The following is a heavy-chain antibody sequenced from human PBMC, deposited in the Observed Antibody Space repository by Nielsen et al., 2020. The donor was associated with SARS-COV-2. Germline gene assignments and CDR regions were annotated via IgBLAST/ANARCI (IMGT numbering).Heavy chain of an antibody. V-gene: IGHV6-1*01. J-gene: IGHJ5*02. CDR1: GDSVSSSSAA. CDR3: AAYSAYYGLGSYGNQFDP. D-gene: IGHD3-10*01. Sequence: SQTLSLTCAISGDSVSSSSAAWNWIRQSPSRGLEWLGRTYYRSKWYNDYAVSVKSRITINPDTSKNQFSLHLNSVTPEDTAVYYCAAYSAYYGLGSYGNQFDPWGQGTLVTVSS. CDR2: TYYRSKWYN.